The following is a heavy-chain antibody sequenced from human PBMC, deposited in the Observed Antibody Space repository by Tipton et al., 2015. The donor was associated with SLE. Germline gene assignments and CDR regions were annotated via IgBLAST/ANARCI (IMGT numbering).Heavy chain of an antibody. D-gene: IGHD6-19*01. CDR3: ARGGLGRGSGWSGAFAP. CDR2: INHSGST. J-gene: IGHJ5*02. CDR1: GGSFSGHY. V-gene: IGHV4-34*01. Sequence: LRLSCAVYGGSFSGHYWSWIRQPPGKGLEWIGEINHSGSTYYNPSLKSRVTISVDTSKNQFSLKLSSVTAADTAVYYCARGGLGRGSGWSGAFAPWGQGTLVTVSS.